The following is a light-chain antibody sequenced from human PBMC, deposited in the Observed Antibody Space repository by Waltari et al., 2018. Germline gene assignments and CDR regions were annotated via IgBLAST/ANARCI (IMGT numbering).Light chain of an antibody. CDR1: QGITNY. CDR3: QQGNNNLS. J-gene: IGKJ2*03. Sequence: DIQMSQSPSSLSASVGDRVTITCRASQGITNYLNWYQQKPGRAPNLLIYYTNTLASGVPSRFSGSRSVTEFTLTISSLQPEDFATYSCQQGNNNLSFGQGTKVEVK. CDR2: YTN. V-gene: IGKV1-39*01.